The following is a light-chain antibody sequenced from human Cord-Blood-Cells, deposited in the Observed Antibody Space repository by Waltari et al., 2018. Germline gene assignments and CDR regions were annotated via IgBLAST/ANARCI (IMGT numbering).Light chain of an antibody. CDR3: QQSYSTPRT. V-gene: IGKV1-39*01. CDR1: QSISSY. Sequence: DIQMTQSPSSLSAPVGHRVTITCRASQSISSYLNWYQQKPGKATKLLIYAASSLQSGVPSRFSGSGSGTDFTLTISSLQPEDFATYYCQQSYSTPRTFGQGTKVEIK. J-gene: IGKJ1*01. CDR2: AAS.